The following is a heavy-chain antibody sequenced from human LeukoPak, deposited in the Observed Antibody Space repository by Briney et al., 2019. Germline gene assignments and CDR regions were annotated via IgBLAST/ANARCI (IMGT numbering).Heavy chain of an antibody. D-gene: IGHD6-13*01. Sequence: ASVKVSCKASGYTFTGYYIHWVRQAPGQGLEWMGWINPNSGGTDFAQRFQGRVTMTRDTSISTAYMELSRLSSDDTAVYYCARAYSSSWYFNWFDPWGQGTLVTVSS. CDR1: GYTFTGYY. J-gene: IGHJ5*02. CDR2: INPNSGGT. CDR3: ARAYSSSWYFNWFDP. V-gene: IGHV1-2*02.